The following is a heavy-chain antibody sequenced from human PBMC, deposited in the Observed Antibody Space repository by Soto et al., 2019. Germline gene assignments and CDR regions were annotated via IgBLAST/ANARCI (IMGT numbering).Heavy chain of an antibody. CDR2: ISGSGGST. J-gene: IGHJ4*02. D-gene: IGHD2-8*01. V-gene: IGHV3-23*01. CDR1: GFTFSSYA. CDR3: AKPFVLMVYAAYFDY. Sequence: GGSLRLSCAASGFTFSSYAMSWVRQAPGKGLEWVSAISGSGGSTYYADSVKGRFTISRDNSKNTLYLQMNSLRAEDTAVYYCAKPFVLMVYAAYFDYWGQGTLVTVSS.